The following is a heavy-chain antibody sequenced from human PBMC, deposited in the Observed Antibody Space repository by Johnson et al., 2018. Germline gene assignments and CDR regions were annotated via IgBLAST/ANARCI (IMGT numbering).Heavy chain of an antibody. J-gene: IGHJ6*03. CDR3: VRVKGSSDFWRCYYTNYYYYYYMDV. V-gene: IGHV3-74*02. CDR1: GFTFSSYW. Sequence: VQLVQSGGGLVQPGGSLRLSCAASGFTFSSYWMHWVRQAPGKGLVWVSRINSDGSSTSYAASVKGRFTISRDNPKNTLYLQMNSLRAEDTAVYYCVRVKGSSDFWRCYYTNYYYYYYMDVWGKGTTVTVYS. D-gene: IGHD3-3*01. CDR2: INSDGSST.